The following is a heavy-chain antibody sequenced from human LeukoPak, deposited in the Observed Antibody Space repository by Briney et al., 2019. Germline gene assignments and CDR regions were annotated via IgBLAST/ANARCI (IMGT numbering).Heavy chain of an antibody. CDR2: IYSGGST. D-gene: IGHD4-17*01. V-gene: IGHV3-53*01. J-gene: IGHJ4*02. Sequence: GGSLRLSCAASGFTVSSNYMSWVRQAPGKGLEWVSVIYSGGSTYYADSVKGRFTISRDNSKNTLYLQMNSPRAEDTAVYYCAREAVTRNYFDYWGQGTLVTVSS. CDR3: AREAVTRNYFDY. CDR1: GFTVSSNY.